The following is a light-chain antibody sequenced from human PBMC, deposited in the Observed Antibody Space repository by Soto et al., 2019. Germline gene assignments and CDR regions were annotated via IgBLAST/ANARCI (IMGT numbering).Light chain of an antibody. CDR3: QSYDSSLSGFV. CDR1: SSNIGAGYA. CDR2: GNS. Sequence: QSVLTQPPSVSGAPGQRVTISCTGSSSNIGAGYAVHWYQQLPGTAPKLHIYGNSNRPSGVPDRFSGSKSGTSASLAITGLQAEDEADYYCQSYDSSLSGFVFGPGTKVTVL. V-gene: IGLV1-40*01. J-gene: IGLJ1*01.